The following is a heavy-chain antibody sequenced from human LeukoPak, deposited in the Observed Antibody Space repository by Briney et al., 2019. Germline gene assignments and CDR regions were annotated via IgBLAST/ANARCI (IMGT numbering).Heavy chain of an antibody. Sequence: PGGSLRLSCAASGFTFEDYNMHWVRQAPGKGLQWVPLISWDGGSTYYADSVKGRFTISRDNSKNTLYLQMNSLRAEDTAVYYCAKKGSDLDYWGQGTLVTVSS. CDR2: ISWDGGST. D-gene: IGHD1-26*01. CDR3: AKKGSDLDY. J-gene: IGHJ4*02. V-gene: IGHV3-43*01. CDR1: GFTFEDYN.